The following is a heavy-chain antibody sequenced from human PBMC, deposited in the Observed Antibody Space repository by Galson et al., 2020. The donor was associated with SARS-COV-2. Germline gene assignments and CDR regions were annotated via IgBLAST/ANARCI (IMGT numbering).Heavy chain of an antibody. CDR2: ISYDGSNK. CDR1: GFTFSSYA. J-gene: IGHJ4*02. CDR3: ARPDSGSYWGSFDY. Sequence: TGGSLRLSCAASGFTFSSYAMHWVRQAPGKGLEWVAVISYDGSNKYYADSVTGRFTISRDNSKNTLYLQMNSLRAEDTAVYYCARPDSGSYWGSFDYWGQGTLVTVSS. V-gene: IGHV3-30-3*01. D-gene: IGHD1-26*01.